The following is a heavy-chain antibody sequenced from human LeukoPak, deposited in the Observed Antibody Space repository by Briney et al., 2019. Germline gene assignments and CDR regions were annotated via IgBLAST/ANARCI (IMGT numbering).Heavy chain of an antibody. CDR1: GFTFSSYS. Sequence: GGSLRLSCAASGFTFSSYSMNWVRQAPGKGLEWVSYISSSSSTIYYADSVKGRFTISRDNAKNSLYLQMNSLRAEDTAVYYCARDSTAAAGTSLDYWGQGTLVTVSS. CDR3: ARDSTAAAGTSLDY. V-gene: IGHV3-48*01. CDR2: ISSSSSTI. J-gene: IGHJ4*02. D-gene: IGHD6-13*01.